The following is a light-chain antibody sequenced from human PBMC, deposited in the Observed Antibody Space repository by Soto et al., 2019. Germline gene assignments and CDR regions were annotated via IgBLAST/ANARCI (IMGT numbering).Light chain of an antibody. CDR2: WGS. CDR1: QSLLHSIGYNC. J-gene: IGKJ2*01. CDR3: MQCLQSLYT. Sequence: DIVMTQSPLSLPVTPGEPASISCRSSQSLLHSIGYNCLDWYVQKPGQSPQLLIYWGSIRASGVPDRLSGSGSGPDFTLKISRVEAEDVGHYYCMQCLQSLYTFGQGTKLEIK. V-gene: IGKV2-28*01.